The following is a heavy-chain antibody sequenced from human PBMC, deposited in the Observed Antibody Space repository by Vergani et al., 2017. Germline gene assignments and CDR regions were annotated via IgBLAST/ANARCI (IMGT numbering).Heavy chain of an antibody. CDR1: GFTFSSYA. CDR3: AKSGSITMIAVVITTQYYFDY. CDR2: ISGSGGST. D-gene: IGHD3-22*01. Sequence: EVQLLESGGGLVQPGGSLRLSCTASGFTFSSYAMSWVRQAPGKGLEWVSAISGSGGSTYYADSVKGRFTISRDNSKNTLYLQMNSLRAEDTAVYYCAKSGSITMIAVVITTQYYFDYWGQGTLVTVSS. V-gene: IGHV3-23*01. J-gene: IGHJ4*02.